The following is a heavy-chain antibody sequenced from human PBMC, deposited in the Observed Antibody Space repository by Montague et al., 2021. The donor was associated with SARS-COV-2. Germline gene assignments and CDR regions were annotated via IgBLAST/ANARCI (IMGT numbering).Heavy chain of an antibody. V-gene: IGHV4-61*02. CDR1: GAPINIGNYY. J-gene: IGHJ4*02. CDR3: ARDFPTGRYYFDF. Sequence: TLSLTCTVSGAPINIGNYYWNWIRQPAGKGLEWIGRIYTSGRTDYNPSLKSRLTISFNTSKNEFSPRLNSLTAADTAVYYCARDFPTGRYYFDFWGQGTLVIVSS. D-gene: IGHD3-10*01. CDR2: IYTSGRT.